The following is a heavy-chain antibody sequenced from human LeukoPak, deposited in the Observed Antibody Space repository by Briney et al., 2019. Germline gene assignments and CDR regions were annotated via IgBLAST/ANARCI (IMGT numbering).Heavy chain of an antibody. V-gene: IGHV1-69*06. CDR1: AGTFTSYA. D-gene: IGHD6-13*01. CDR2: IIPIFGTA. J-gene: IGHJ4*02. CDR3: ARHIAAAGYFDY. Sequence: SVKLSCNASAGTFTSYAISLVRHAPGQGLEWKGGIIPIFGTANYAQKFQGRVTITADKSTSTAYMELTSLRSEDTAVYYCARHIAAAGYFDYWGQGTLVTVSS.